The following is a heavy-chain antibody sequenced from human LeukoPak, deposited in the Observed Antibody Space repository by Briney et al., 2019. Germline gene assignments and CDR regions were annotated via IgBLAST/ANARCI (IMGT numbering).Heavy chain of an antibody. CDR3: ARQVRGGDYMDV. CDR2: MNPNSGNT. CDR1: GYTFTSYA. D-gene: IGHD3-10*01. V-gene: IGHV1-8*03. J-gene: IGHJ6*03. Sequence: ASVKVSCKASGYTFTSYAMNWVRQAPGQGLEWMGWMNPNSGNTGYAQKFQGRVTITRNTSISTAYMELSSLRSEDTAVYYCARQVRGGDYMDVWGKGTTVTVSS.